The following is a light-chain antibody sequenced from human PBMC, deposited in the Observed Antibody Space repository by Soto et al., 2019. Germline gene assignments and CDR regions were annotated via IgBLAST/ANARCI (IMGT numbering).Light chain of an antibody. V-gene: IGLV2-14*01. Sequence: QSALTQPASVSGSPGQSITISCTGTSNDVGGYKYVSWYQQHPGKAPKLMIYEVSNRPSGVSNRFSGSKSGNTASLTISGLQAEDEADYYCSSYTSSSTPYVFGTGTKVTVL. J-gene: IGLJ1*01. CDR3: SSYTSSSTPYV. CDR1: SNDVGGYKY. CDR2: EVS.